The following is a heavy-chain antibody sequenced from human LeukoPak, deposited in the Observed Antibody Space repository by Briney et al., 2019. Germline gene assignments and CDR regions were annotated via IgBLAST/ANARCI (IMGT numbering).Heavy chain of an antibody. CDR2: STNGGSTI. J-gene: IGHJ6*02. D-gene: IGHD3-9*01. CDR3: ARSIGLTGGGVDV. V-gene: IGHV3-11*01. Sequence: PEGSLRLSCAASGFTYSDYNMNWVRQAPGKGLEWVSYSTNGGSTIHHADSVKGRFTISRDNAKKTLYLQMNSLRAEDTAVYYCARSIGLTGGGVDVWGQGTTVTVSS. CDR1: GFTYSDYN.